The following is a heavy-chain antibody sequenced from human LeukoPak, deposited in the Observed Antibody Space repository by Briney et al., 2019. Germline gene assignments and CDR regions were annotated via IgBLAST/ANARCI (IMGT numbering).Heavy chain of an antibody. D-gene: IGHD5-12*01. CDR3: ARLVGVATTNNWFDP. J-gene: IGHJ5*02. CDR1: GGSISSYY. CDR2: IYYSGST. V-gene: IGHV4-59*08. Sequence: PSETLSLTCTVSGGSISSYYWSWIRQPPGKGLEWIGYIYYSGSTKYNPSLKSRVTISVDTSKNQFSLKPSSVTAADTAVYYCARLVGVATTNNWFDPWGQGTLVTVSS.